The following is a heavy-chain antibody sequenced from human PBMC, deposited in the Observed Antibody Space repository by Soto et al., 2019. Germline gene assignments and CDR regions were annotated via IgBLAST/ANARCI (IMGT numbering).Heavy chain of an antibody. CDR2: ISGSGGST. CDR3: ARRGSGSYYDY. V-gene: IGHV3-23*01. J-gene: IGHJ4*02. CDR1: GFTFSSYA. Sequence: EVQLLESGGGLVQPGGSLRLSCAASGFTFSSYAMRWVRQAPGKGLEWVSAISGSGGSTYYEDSVKGRFTVSRDTSKNRLYRRMNSLRAEDTAVYYCARRGSGSYYDYWGQGTLVTVSS. D-gene: IGHD1-26*01.